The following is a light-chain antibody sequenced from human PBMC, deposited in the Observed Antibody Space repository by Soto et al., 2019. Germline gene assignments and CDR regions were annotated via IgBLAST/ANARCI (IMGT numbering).Light chain of an antibody. V-gene: IGKV1-39*01. Sequence: DIQMTQSPSSLSASVGDRVTITCRASQSISSYLNWYQQKPGKAPKLLIYAASRLQSGVPSRFSGSGSGTDFTLTISSLQPEDFATYYCQQSYITPWSFGQGTKVEIK. CDR3: QQSYITPWS. J-gene: IGKJ1*01. CDR1: QSISSY. CDR2: AAS.